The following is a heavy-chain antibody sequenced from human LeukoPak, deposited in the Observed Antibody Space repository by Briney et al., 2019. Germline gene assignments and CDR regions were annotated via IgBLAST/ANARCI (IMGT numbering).Heavy chain of an antibody. CDR3: ARDLGMITRDYFDY. V-gene: IGHV1-18*01. Sequence: ASVKVSCKASGCTFTSYGISWVRQAPGQGLEWMGWISAYNGNTNYAQKLQGRVTMTTDTSTSTAYMELRSLRSDDTAVYYCARDLGMITRDYFDYWGQGTLVTVSS. J-gene: IGHJ4*02. D-gene: IGHD3-16*01. CDR1: GCTFTSYG. CDR2: ISAYNGNT.